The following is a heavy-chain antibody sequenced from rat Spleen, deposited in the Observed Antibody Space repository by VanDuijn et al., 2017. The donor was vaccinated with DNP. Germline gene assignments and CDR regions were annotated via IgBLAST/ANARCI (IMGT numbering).Heavy chain of an antibody. D-gene: IGHD1-1*01. Sequence: EVQLVESGGGLVQPGRSLKLSCAVSGFTFSDYAMHWIRQAPTKGLEWVAYITYDGANTYCRDSVKGRFTISRDNAKSTLYLQMNSLRSEDMATYYCARPMDYYSGGFAYWGQGTLVTVSS. CDR1: GFTFSDYA. V-gene: IGHV5-19*01. CDR3: ARPMDYYSGGFAY. CDR2: ITYDGANT. J-gene: IGHJ3*01.